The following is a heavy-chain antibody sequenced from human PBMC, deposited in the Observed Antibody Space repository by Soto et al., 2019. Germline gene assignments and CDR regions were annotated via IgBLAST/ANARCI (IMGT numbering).Heavy chain of an antibody. CDR1: GFTFSSFA. J-gene: IGHJ4*02. D-gene: IGHD1-26*01. CDR3: VKDIGTPY. Sequence: PGGSLRLSCAVSGFTFSSFAMSWVRQAPGKGLEYVSGISSNGGSTYYADSVKGRFTISRDNSKNTLYVQMSSLRSDDTAVYYCVKDIGTPYWGQGTLVTVSS. V-gene: IGHV3-64*05. CDR2: ISSNGGST.